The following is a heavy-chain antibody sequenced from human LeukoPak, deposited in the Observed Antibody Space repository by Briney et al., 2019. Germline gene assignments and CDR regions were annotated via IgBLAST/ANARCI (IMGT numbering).Heavy chain of an antibody. CDR3: TRVYVPSSDESRLHGMDV. CDR2: ISSSSSYI. D-gene: IGHD4-11*01. J-gene: IGHJ6*02. V-gene: IGHV3-21*01. Sequence: PGGSLRLSCAASGFTFSSYSMNWVRQAPGKGLEWVSSISSSSSYIYYADSVKGRFTISRDNAKNTLYLQMNTLTAEDTAVYYYTRVYVPSSDESRLHGMDVWGQGSTVTVSS. CDR1: GFTFSSYS.